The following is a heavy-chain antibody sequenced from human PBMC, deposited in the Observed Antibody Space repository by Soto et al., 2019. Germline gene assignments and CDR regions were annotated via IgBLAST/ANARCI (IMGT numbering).Heavy chain of an antibody. D-gene: IGHD3-3*01. J-gene: IGHJ6*01. CDR1: VFTFSSYG. CDR2: IWYDGSNK. V-gene: IGHV3-33*01. CDR3: ERTYYDFWSGYYSPSGPAQDDYGMEV. Sequence: PXGSVRLSCASSVFTFSSYGMHCVRHSPGKWLEWVAVIWYDGSNKYYADSVKGRFTISRDNSKNTLYLQMNSLRAEDTAVYYCERTYYDFWSGYYSPSGPAQDDYGMEVWGQGTTFIGS.